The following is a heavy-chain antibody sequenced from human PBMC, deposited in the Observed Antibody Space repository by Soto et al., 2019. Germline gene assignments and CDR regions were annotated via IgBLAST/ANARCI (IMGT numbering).Heavy chain of an antibody. CDR3: ARWARTSIGGKDFDY. CDR2: IHHSGST. Sequence: SETLSLTCAVYGGSFSSYYWSWIRQPPGKGLEWIGEIHHSGSTNYNPSLKSRVLISLDTSKNHFFLRLTSVTAADTAVYYCARWARTSIGGKDFDYWGQGTLVTVSS. V-gene: IGHV4-34*01. D-gene: IGHD3-16*01. CDR1: GGSFSSYY. J-gene: IGHJ4*02.